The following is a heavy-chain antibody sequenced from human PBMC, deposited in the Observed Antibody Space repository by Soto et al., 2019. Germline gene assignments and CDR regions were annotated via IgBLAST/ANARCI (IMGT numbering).Heavy chain of an antibody. CDR1: GGSISSGDYY. Sequence: SETLSLTCTVSGGSISSGDYYWSWIRQPPGKGLEWIGYIYYSGSTYYNPSLKSRVTISVDTSKNQFSLKLSSVTAADTAVYYCARARMVVVRFDPWGQGTLVTVSS. V-gene: IGHV4-30-4*01. D-gene: IGHD3-22*01. CDR2: IYYSGST. J-gene: IGHJ5*02. CDR3: ARARMVVVRFDP.